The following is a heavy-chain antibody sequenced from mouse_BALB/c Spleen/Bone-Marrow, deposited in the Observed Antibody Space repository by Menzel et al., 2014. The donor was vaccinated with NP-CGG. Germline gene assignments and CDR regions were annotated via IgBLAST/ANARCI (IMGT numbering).Heavy chain of an antibody. V-gene: IGHV1-47*01. Sequence: VQLQPSGAELVKPGASVKMSCKASGYTFTTYPIEWMKQNHGKSLEWIGNFHPYNDDTKHNEKFKGKAKLTVEKSSSIFYFGLHGFKSDDIGVYCCQRGGGFAYWGQGTLVTVSA. J-gene: IGHJ3*01. CDR1: GYTFTTYP. CDR3: QRGGGFAY. CDR2: FHPYNDDT.